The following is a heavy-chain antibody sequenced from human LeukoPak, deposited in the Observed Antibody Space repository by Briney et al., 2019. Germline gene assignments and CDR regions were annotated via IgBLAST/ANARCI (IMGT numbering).Heavy chain of an antibody. CDR2: ISGSGGST. CDR1: GLTFSTYS. J-gene: IGHJ3*02. CDR3: AKVVSGNDDAFDI. Sequence: PGGSLRLSCAASGLTFSTYSMNWVRQAPGKGLEWVSVISGSGGSTYYAESVKGRVTISRDNSKNTLHLQMNSLRAEDTAIYYCAKVVSGNDDAFDIWGQGTLVTVSS. D-gene: IGHD1-14*01. V-gene: IGHV3-23*01.